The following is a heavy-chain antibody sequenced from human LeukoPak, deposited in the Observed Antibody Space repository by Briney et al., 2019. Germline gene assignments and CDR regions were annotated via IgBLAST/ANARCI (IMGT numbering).Heavy chain of an antibody. J-gene: IGHJ4*02. D-gene: IGHD3-22*01. Sequence: PGRSLRLSCAASGFTFDDYAMHWVRQVPGKGLEWVSGISWNSGSIGYADSVKGRFTISRDNARISLYLQMNSLRAEDMALYYCAKGYDSSLNFFDYWGQGTLVTVSS. CDR1: GFTFDDYA. CDR3: AKGYDSSLNFFDY. CDR2: ISWNSGSI. V-gene: IGHV3-9*03.